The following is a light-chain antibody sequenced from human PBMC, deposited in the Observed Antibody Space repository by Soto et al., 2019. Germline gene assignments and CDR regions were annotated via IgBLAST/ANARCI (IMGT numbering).Light chain of an antibody. V-gene: IGLV2-8*01. CDR2: EVS. CDR3: STYAGSNNLNV. CDR1: SSDVGGYKY. Sequence: QSVLTQPPSASGSPGQSVTISCTGTSSDVGGYKYVSWYQQHPGKAPKLMIYEVSHRPSGVPDRFSGSKSGNTASLTVSGLQAEEEDDYYCSTYAGSNNLNVFGGGTKLTVL. J-gene: IGLJ2*01.